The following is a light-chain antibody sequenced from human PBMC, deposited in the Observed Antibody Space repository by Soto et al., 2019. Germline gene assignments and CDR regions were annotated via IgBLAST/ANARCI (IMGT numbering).Light chain of an antibody. J-gene: IGKJ1*01. Sequence: EIVLTQSPATLSLSPGERATLSCRASENVRTFVDWYQQKPGQAPMLLIYGASTRATGIPDRFSGSGSGTDFTLTISNLEPEDFAVYYCQQHSHWPPWTFGQGTKVDIK. V-gene: IGKV3-11*01. CDR3: QQHSHWPPWT. CDR1: ENVRTF. CDR2: GAS.